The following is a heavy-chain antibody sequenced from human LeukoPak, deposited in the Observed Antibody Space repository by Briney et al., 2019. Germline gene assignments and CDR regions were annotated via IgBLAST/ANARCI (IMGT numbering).Heavy chain of an antibody. CDR3: ARDLGYYDFWSGYYSGGFDY. J-gene: IGHJ4*02. CDR2: ISFDGNTI. CDR1: GFPFNTYA. Sequence: PGGSLRLSCAASGFPFNTYAMHWFRQAPGKGLEWVAVISFDGNTIYYVDSVKGRFTISRDNSKNTLYLQMNSLRAEDTAVYYCARDLGYYDFWSGYYSGGFDYWGQGTLVTVSS. V-gene: IGHV3-30*14. D-gene: IGHD3-3*01.